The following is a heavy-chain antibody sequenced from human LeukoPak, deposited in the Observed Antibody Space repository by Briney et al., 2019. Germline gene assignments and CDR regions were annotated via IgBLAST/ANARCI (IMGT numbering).Heavy chain of an antibody. Sequence: PSETLSLTCAVYGGSFSGYCWSWIRQPPGKGLECIGEINHSGSTNYNPSLKSRVTISLDTSKNQFSLKLSPVTAADTAVYYRARLQLRVAARHRPEPTWVIDYWGGGTLV. D-gene: IGHD6-13*01. CDR1: GGSFSGYC. CDR3: ARLQLRVAARHRPEPTWVIDY. J-gene: IGHJ4*02. CDR2: INHSGST. V-gene: IGHV4-34*01.